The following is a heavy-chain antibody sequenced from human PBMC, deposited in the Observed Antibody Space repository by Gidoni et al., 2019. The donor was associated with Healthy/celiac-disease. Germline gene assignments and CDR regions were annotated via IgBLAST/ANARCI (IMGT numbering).Heavy chain of an antibody. CDR1: GFTFSSYG. CDR2: ISYDGSNK. Sequence: QVQLVEFGGGVVQPGRSLRLSCAASGFTFSSYGMHWVRQAPGKGLEWVAVISYDGSNKYYADSVKGRFTISRDNSKNTLYLQMNSLRAEDTAVYYCAKESRLWGAFDIWGQGTMVTVSS. D-gene: IGHD5-18*01. V-gene: IGHV3-30*18. CDR3: AKESRLWGAFDI. J-gene: IGHJ3*02.